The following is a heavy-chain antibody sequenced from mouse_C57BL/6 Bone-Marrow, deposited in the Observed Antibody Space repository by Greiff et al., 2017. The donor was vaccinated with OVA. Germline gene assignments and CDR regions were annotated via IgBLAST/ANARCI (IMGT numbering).Heavy chain of an antibody. CDR3: ARSSYRYIDV. CDR1: GYSFTGYY. J-gene: IGHJ1*03. Sequence: EVQLQQSGPELVKPGASVKISCKASGYSFTGYYMNWVKQSPEKSLEWIGEINPSTGGTTYNQKFKAKATLTVDKSSRTAYMQLKSLTSEDSAVYYCARSSYRYIDVWGTGTTVTVSS. D-gene: IGHD1-1*01. CDR2: INPSTGGT. V-gene: IGHV1-42*01.